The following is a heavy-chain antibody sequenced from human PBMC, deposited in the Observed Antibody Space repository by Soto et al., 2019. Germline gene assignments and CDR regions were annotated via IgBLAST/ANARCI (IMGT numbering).Heavy chain of an antibody. Sequence: GGSLRLSCAASGFTFSSYSMNWVRQAPGKGLEWVSYISSSSSTIYYADSVKGRFTISRDNAKNSLYLQMNSLRAEDTAVYYCAKDGIVGTTTEIDYWGQGTLVTVSS. CDR1: GFTFSSYS. CDR3: AKDGIVGTTTEIDY. V-gene: IGHV3-48*01. J-gene: IGHJ4*02. D-gene: IGHD1-26*01. CDR2: ISSSSSTI.